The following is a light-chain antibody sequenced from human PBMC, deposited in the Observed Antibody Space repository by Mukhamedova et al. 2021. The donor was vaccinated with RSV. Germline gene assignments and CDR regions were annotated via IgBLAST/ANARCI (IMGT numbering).Light chain of an antibody. J-gene: IGKJ2*01. Sequence: WYQRRVHGKAPKLLIYDASSLKSGVPSRFSGSGSGADFTLTISSLQPEDFATYYCQESYDAPRMYTFGQGTKLEIK. CDR3: QESYDAPRMYT. CDR2: DAS. V-gene: IGKV1-39*01.